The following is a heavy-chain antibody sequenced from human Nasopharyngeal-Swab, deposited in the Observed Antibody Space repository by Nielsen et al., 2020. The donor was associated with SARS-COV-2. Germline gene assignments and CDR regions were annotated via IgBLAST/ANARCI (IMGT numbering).Heavy chain of an antibody. D-gene: IGHD3-22*01. V-gene: IGHV3-73*01. CDR3: TREAGRGYYVY. Sequence: VRQAPGKGLEWVGRIRSKANSYATAYAASVKGRFTISRDDSKNTAYLQMNSLKTEDTAVYYCTREAGRGYYVYWGQGTLVTVSP. J-gene: IGHJ4*02. CDR2: IRSKANSYAT.